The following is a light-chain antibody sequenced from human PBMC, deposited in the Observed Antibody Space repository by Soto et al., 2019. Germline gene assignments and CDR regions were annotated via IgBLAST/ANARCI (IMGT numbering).Light chain of an antibody. CDR1: RGHSSYA. CDR2: LKSDGSH. CDR3: QTWGTGIRV. V-gene: IGLV4-69*01. J-gene: IGLJ2*01. Sequence: QPVLTQSPSASASLGASVKLTCTLSRGHSSYAIAWHQQQPEKGPRFLMKLKSDGSHIKGDGIPDRFSGSSSGAERYLTISSLQSEDEADYYCQTWGTGIRVFGGGTKLTVL.